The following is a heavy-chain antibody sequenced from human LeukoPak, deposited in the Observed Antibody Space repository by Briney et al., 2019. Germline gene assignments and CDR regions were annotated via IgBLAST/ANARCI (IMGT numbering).Heavy chain of an antibody. Sequence: GGSLRLSCAASGFIYSNFAMNWVRQAPGKGLEWVSVISGSGGSSFHADSVKGRFIISRDNSKNTLYLQMNSLRVEDTAQYYCAKDLSYGDTSYFYYYMDVWGKGTTVTVSS. J-gene: IGHJ6*03. CDR1: GFIYSNFA. CDR3: AKDLSYGDTSYFYYYMDV. CDR2: ISGSGGSS. D-gene: IGHD4-17*01. V-gene: IGHV3-23*01.